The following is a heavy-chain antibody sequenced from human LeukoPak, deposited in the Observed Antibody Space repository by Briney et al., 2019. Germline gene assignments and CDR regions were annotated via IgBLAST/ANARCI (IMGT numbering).Heavy chain of an antibody. Sequence: GGSLRLSCAASGFTFSVYSRNWARQAQGKGLEWLSYISSNSCKISYADSVKGRFTTSRDNAKNSQYLQMNSLRDEDTAVYYCARGTMVNWGQGTLVTVSS. CDR3: ARGTMVN. V-gene: IGHV3-48*02. D-gene: IGHD1-14*01. CDR1: GFTFSVYS. J-gene: IGHJ4*02. CDR2: ISSNSCKI.